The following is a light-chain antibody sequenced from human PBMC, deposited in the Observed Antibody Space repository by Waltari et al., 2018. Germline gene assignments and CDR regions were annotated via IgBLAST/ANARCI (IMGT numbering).Light chain of an antibody. CDR1: SSNIGAGYD. Sequence: QSVLTQPPSVPGAPGQRGTIPCPGSSSNIGAGYDVHWYQQLPGTAPKLLIYGNSNRPSGVPDRFSGSKSGTSASLAITGLQAEDEADYYCQSYDSSLSGSDVFGTGTKVTVL. J-gene: IGLJ1*01. CDR2: GNS. V-gene: IGLV1-40*01. CDR3: QSYDSSLSGSDV.